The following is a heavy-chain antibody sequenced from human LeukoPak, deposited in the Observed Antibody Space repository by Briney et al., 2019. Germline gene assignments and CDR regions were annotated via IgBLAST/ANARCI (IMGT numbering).Heavy chain of an antibody. D-gene: IGHD1-26*01. CDR2: ISWNSGSI. V-gene: IGHV3-9*01. CDR3: ARDPYSGNYGAYYYYYMDV. J-gene: IGHJ6*03. CDR1: GFTFDDYA. Sequence: PGGSLRLSCAASGFTFDDYAMHWVRQAPGKGLEWVSGISWNSGSIGYADSVKGRFTISRDNAKNSLYLQMDSLRAEDTAVYYCARDPYSGNYGAYYYYYMDVWGEGTTVTISS.